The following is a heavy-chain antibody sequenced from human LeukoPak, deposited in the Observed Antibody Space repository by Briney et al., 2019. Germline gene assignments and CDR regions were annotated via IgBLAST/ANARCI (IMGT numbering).Heavy chain of an antibody. J-gene: IGHJ4*02. V-gene: IGHV1-2*02. Sequence: ASVKVSCKASGYTFTNYAITWVRQAPGQGLEWMGWINPNSGGTNYAQKFQGRVTMTRDTSISTAYMELSRLRSDDTAVYYCARGGYYDILTGYSPDFDYWGQGTLVTVSS. CDR2: INPNSGGT. CDR3: ARGGYYDILTGYSPDFDY. CDR1: GYTFTNYA. D-gene: IGHD3-9*01.